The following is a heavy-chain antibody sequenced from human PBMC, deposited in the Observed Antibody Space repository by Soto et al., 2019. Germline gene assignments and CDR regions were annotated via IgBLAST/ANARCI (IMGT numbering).Heavy chain of an antibody. V-gene: IGHV3-30*18. Sequence: GGSLRLSCAASGFTFSSYGMHWVRQAPGKGLEWVAVISYDGSNKYYADSVKGRFTISRDNSKNTLYLQMNSLRAEDTAVYYCAKDVYIETYYYGMDVWGQGTTVTVSS. CDR1: GFTFSSYG. D-gene: IGHD1-20*01. CDR2: ISYDGSNK. J-gene: IGHJ6*02. CDR3: AKDVYIETYYYGMDV.